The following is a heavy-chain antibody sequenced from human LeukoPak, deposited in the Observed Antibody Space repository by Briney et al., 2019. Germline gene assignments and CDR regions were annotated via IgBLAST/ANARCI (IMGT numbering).Heavy chain of an antibody. CDR3: AREPYENWKSEWDDY. Sequence: PSQTLSLTCTVSGGSISSGGYYWSWIRQPPGKGLEWIGYIYHSGSTYYNPSLKSRVTISVDRSKNQFSLKLSSVTAADTAVYYCAREPYENWKSEWDDYWGQGTLVTVSS. CDR1: GGSISSGGYY. D-gene: IGHD1-1*01. CDR2: IYHSGST. J-gene: IGHJ4*02. V-gene: IGHV4-30-2*01.